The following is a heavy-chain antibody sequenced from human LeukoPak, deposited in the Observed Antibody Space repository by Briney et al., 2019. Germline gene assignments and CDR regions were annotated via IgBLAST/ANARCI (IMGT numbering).Heavy chain of an antibody. Sequence: GASVKVSCKASGGTFSSYAISWVRQAPGQGLEWMGGIIPIFGTANYAQKFQGRVTITADESTSTAYMELSSLRSEDTAVYYCARAPPVATGDFDYWGQGTLVTVSS. CDR2: IIPIFGTA. D-gene: IGHD5-12*01. J-gene: IGHJ4*02. V-gene: IGHV1-69*13. CDR3: ARAPPVATGDFDY. CDR1: GGTFSSYA.